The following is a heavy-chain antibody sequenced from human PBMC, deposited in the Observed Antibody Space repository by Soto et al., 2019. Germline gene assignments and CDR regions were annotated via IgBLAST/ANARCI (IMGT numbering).Heavy chain of an antibody. CDR3: ARETREVVDTAIQMDV. V-gene: IGHV4-4*02. D-gene: IGHD5-18*01. CDR2: IYHSGST. J-gene: IGHJ6*02. CDR1: GGSISSSNW. Sequence: QVRLQESGPGLVKPSGTLSLTCAVSGGSISSSNWWSWVRQPPGKGLEWIGEIYHSGSTNYYPSLKSRVTISVDKSKNQFSLKLSSVTAAYTAVYYCARETREVVDTAIQMDVWGQGTTVTVSS.